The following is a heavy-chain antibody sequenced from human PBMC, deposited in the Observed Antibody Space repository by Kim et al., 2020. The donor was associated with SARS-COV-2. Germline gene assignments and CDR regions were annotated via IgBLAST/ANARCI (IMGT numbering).Heavy chain of an antibody. D-gene: IGHD5-18*01. CDR3: ARDIQLWLPDI. J-gene: IGHJ3*02. Sequence: YYVDSVKGRFTISRDNAKNSLYLQMNSLRAEDTAVYYCARDIQLWLPDIWGQGTMVTVSS. V-gene: IGHV3-7*01.